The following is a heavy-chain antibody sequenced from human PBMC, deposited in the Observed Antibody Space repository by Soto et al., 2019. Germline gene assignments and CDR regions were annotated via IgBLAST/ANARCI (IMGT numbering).Heavy chain of an antibody. CDR2: IKQDGSEK. CDR3: ARRLDYAPPEGFYYYYYGMDV. D-gene: IGHD4-17*01. Sequence: GGSLRLFCAASGFTFSSYWMSWVRQAPGKGLEWVANIKQDGSEKYYVDSVKGRFTISRDNAKNSLYLQMNSLRAEDTAVYYCARRLDYAPPEGFYYYYYGMDVWGQGTTVTVSS. CDR1: GFTFSSYW. J-gene: IGHJ6*02. V-gene: IGHV3-7*01.